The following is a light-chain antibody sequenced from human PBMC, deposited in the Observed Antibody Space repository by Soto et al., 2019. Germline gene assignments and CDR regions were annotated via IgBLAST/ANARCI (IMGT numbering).Light chain of an antibody. CDR3: QSYDSSLSAPV. CDR2: GNS. Sequence: QSVLTQPPSVSGAPGQRVTISCTGSSSNIGAGYDVHWYQQLPGTAPKLLSYGNSNRPSGVPDRFSGSKSGTSASLAITGLQAEDEADYYCQSYDSSLSAPVFGTGTKLTVL. CDR1: SSNIGAGYD. J-gene: IGLJ1*01. V-gene: IGLV1-40*01.